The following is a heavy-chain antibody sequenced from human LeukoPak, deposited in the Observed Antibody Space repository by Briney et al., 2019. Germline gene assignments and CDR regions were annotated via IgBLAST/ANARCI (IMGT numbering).Heavy chain of an antibody. J-gene: IGHJ3*02. D-gene: IGHD3-16*01. V-gene: IGHV4-59*01. CDR1: GGSISSYY. CDR3: ARDIGAGARAFDI. CDR2: IYYSGST. Sequence: SETLSLTCTVSGGSISSYYWSWIRQPPGKGLEWIGYIYYSGSTNYNPSLKSRVTISVDTSKNQFSLKLSSVTAAATAVYYCARDIGAGARAFDIWGQGTMVTVSS.